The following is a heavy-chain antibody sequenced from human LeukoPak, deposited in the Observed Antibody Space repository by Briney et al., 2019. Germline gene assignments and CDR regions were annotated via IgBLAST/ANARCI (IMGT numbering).Heavy chain of an antibody. D-gene: IGHD6-19*01. CDR1: RFTFSSYW. V-gene: IGHV3-23*01. CDR2: IIDDGSST. Sequence: KSGGSLRLSCAASRFTFSSYWMSWVRQAPGKGLEWVSAIIDDGSSTYYADSVKGRFSISRDNSKNTVYLQMNSLRAEDTAIYYCAKPHDSGWWMFDYWGQGTLVSVSS. CDR3: AKPHDSGWWMFDY. J-gene: IGHJ4*02.